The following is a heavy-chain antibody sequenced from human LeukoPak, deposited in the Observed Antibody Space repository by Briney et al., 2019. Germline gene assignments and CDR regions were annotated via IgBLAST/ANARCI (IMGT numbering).Heavy chain of an antibody. V-gene: IGHV3-48*04. Sequence: PGGSLRLSCAASGFTFGSYSMNWLRQAPGKGLEWVSYISSSSSTIYYADSVKGRFTISRDNAKNSLYLRMNSLRAEDRAVYYCARVYYISPSVVVVPAAIDYWGQGTLVTVSS. J-gene: IGHJ4*02. CDR1: GFTFGSYS. D-gene: IGHD2-2*02. CDR2: ISSSSSTI. CDR3: ARVYYISPSVVVVPAAIDY.